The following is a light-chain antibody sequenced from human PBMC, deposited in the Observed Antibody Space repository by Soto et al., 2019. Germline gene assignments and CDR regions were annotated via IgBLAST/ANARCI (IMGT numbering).Light chain of an antibody. CDR1: NSDIGGYNY. V-gene: IGLV2-11*01. J-gene: IGLJ3*02. CDR2: DVS. CDR3: CSYADTSNFWV. Sequence: QSALTQPRSVSGSPGQSVTISCTGTNSDIGGYNYVSWYQQHPGKAPKVMIYDVSRRPSGVPDRFSGSKSGNTASLTISGLQAEDAADYYCCSYADTSNFWVFGGVTQVTVL.